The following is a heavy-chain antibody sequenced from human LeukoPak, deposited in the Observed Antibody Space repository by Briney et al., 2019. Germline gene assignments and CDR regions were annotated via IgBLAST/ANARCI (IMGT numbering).Heavy chain of an antibody. Sequence: SETLSLTCTVSGGSISSYYWGWIRQPPGKGLEWIGYIYYSGTTNYNPSLKSRVTISVDTSKNQFSLKLSSVTAADTAVYYCASALVDTAMVDYWGQGTLVTVSS. D-gene: IGHD5-18*01. CDR1: GGSISSYY. CDR2: IYYSGTT. CDR3: ASALVDTAMVDY. V-gene: IGHV4-59*12. J-gene: IGHJ4*02.